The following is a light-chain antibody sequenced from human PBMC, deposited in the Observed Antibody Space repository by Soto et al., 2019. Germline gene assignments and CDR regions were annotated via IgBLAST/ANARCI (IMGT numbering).Light chain of an antibody. CDR1: QSVSSN. J-gene: IGKJ1*01. CDR2: GAS. V-gene: IGKV3-15*01. Sequence: EIVLTQSPGTLSLSPGERATLSCRAGQSVSSNLAWYQQKPGQAPRLLIYGASTRATGIPARFSGSGSGTEFTLTISSLQSEDFAVYYCQQYNNWPLWTFGQGTKVDIK. CDR3: QQYNNWPLWT.